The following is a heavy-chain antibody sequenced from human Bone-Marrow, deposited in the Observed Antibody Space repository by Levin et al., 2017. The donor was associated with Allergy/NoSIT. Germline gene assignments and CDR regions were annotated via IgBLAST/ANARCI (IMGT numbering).Heavy chain of an antibody. J-gene: IGHJ4*02. D-gene: IGHD3-9*01. CDR1: GFSFSGYW. CDR3: ARDRVDYDILTGYSYYFDY. V-gene: IGHV3-7*01. Sequence: PGGSLRLSCAASGFSFSGYWMSWVRQAPGKGLEWVANIKQDGSEEYYVDSVKGRFTISRDNAKNSLSLQMNSLRAEDTAVYYCARDRVDYDILTGYSYYFDYWGLGTLVTVSS. CDR2: IKQDGSEE.